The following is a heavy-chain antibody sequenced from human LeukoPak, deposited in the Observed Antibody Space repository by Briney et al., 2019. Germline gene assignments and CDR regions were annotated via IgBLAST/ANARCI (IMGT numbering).Heavy chain of an antibody. D-gene: IGHD2-15*01. V-gene: IGHV2-70*11. CDR3: ARITPPDRYCSGGSCYLGGYFDY. J-gene: IGHJ4*02. CDR2: IDWDDDK. CDR1: GFSLITSGMC. Sequence: SGPALVKPTQTLTLTCTFSGFSLITSGMCVSWIRQPPGKALEWLARIDWDDDKYYSTSLKTRLTISKDTSKNQVVLTMTNMDPVDTATYYCARITPPDRYCSGGSCYLGGYFDYWGQGTLVTVSS.